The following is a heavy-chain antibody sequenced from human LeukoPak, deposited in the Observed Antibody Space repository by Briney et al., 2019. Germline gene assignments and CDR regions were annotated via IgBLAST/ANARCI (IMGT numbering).Heavy chain of an antibody. CDR2: IYWDDDK. CDR3: ARKRDAFDF. V-gene: IGHV2-5*02. CDR1: GSSVSTRGGG. Sequence: SGPTLVNPTQTLTLTCTFSGSSVSTRGGGVGWIRQPPGKALEWLALIYWDDDKHYRPSLKSRLTISKDTSKNQVVLTMTNMDPVDTATYYCARKRDAFDFWGQGTMVTVSS. J-gene: IGHJ3*01. D-gene: IGHD5-24*01.